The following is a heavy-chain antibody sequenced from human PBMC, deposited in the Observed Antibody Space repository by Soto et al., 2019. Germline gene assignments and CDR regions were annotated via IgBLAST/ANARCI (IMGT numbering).Heavy chain of an antibody. CDR1: GFTFTSST. D-gene: IGHD2-2*01. V-gene: IGHV3-21*06. J-gene: IGHJ6*02. Sequence: GGSLRLSCAASGFTFTSSTMKWVRQAPGKGLEWVSSISSGSSDKYYADSVRGRFTISRDDAKNSVYLQMKGLRAEDSAVYYCVRLDCSGTSCYFYGLDVWGQGTTVTVSS. CDR2: ISSGSSDK. CDR3: VRLDCSGTSCYFYGLDV.